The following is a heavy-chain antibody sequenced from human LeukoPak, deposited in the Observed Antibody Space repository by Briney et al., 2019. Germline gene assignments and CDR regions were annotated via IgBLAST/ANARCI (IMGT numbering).Heavy chain of an antibody. D-gene: IGHD1-26*01. CDR3: ARVNRAGSGSYAAGY. V-gene: IGHV1-8*01. Sequence: ASVKVSCKASGYTFTSYDTNWVRQATGQGLEWMGWMNPNSGNTGYAQKFQGRVTMTRNTSISTAYMELSSLRSEDTAVYYCARVNRAGSGSYAAGYWGQGTLVTVSS. CDR2: MNPNSGNT. CDR1: GYTFTSYD. J-gene: IGHJ4*02.